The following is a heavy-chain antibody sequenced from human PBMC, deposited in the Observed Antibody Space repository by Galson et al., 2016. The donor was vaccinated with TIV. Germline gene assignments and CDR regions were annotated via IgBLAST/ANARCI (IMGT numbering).Heavy chain of an antibody. CDR3: ATVAWFPGLSLDN. J-gene: IGHJ4*02. V-gene: IGHV3-11*01. D-gene: IGHD2/OR15-2a*01. Sequence: SLRLSCAASGFTFHDHYMSWIRQTPGKGLEWISYITSGGHSRYYADSVKGRFTISRDNAKNSVYLQMNSLRAEDTAVYYCATVAWFPGLSLDNWGQGTLVTVSS. CDR1: GFTFHDHY. CDR2: ITSGGHSR.